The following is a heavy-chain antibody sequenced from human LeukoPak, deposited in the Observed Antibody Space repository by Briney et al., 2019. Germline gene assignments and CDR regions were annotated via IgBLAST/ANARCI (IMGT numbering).Heavy chain of an antibody. D-gene: IGHD3-3*01. V-gene: IGHV3-21*01. CDR3: ARDHATIFGVVTFDY. Sequence: GGSLRLSCAASGFTFSSYSMNWVRQAPGKGLEWVSSISSSSSYIYYGDSVKGRFTISRDNAKNSLYLQMNSLRAEDTAVYFCARDHATIFGVVTFDYWGQGTLVTVSS. CDR2: ISSSSSYI. CDR1: GFTFSSYS. J-gene: IGHJ4*02.